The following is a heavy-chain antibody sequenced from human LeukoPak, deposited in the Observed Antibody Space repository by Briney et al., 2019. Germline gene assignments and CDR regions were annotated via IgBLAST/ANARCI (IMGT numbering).Heavy chain of an antibody. CDR2: ISGYNGKT. J-gene: IGHJ5*02. V-gene: IGHV1-18*01. Sequence: ASVKVSCTASAYSFSSCSISWVRQAPGQGLEWMGWISGYNGKTKYAEKFQDRATLTTDTSTSTAYMEMRSLRHDDTAIYYCARGLQWNYDLGWVAPWGPGTLVAVSS. D-gene: IGHD1-7*01. CDR1: AYSFSSCS. CDR3: ARGLQWNYDLGWVAP.